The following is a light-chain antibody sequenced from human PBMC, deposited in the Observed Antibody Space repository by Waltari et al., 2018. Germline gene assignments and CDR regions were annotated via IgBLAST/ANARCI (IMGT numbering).Light chain of an antibody. V-gene: IGKV2-28*01. Sequence: DIVMTQSQLSLPVTPGEPASISCRSSQSLLHRNGYNYLDWYLQKPGQSPQLLIYLGSNRASGVPDRFSGSGSGTDFTLKISRVEAEDVGVYYCMQALQTPPTFGQGTKVEIK. CDR1: QSLLHRNGYNY. J-gene: IGKJ1*01. CDR3: MQALQTPPT. CDR2: LGS.